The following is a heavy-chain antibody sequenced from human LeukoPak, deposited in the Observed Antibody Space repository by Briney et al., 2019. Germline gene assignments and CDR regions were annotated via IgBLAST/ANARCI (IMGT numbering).Heavy chain of an antibody. J-gene: IGHJ3*02. V-gene: IGHV4-4*07. Sequence: SETLSLTCTVSGGSISGYYWSWIRQPAGKGLEWIGRIYTSGSTNYNPSLKSRVTMSVDTSKNQFSLKLSSVTAADTAVYYCTRGPQDYGGHSDYNDAFDIWGQGTMVTVSS. D-gene: IGHD4-23*01. CDR2: IYTSGST. CDR1: GGSISGYY. CDR3: TRGPQDYGGHSDYNDAFDI.